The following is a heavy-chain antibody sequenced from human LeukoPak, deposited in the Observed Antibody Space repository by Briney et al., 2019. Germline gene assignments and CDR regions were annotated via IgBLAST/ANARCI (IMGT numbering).Heavy chain of an antibody. D-gene: IGHD3-3*01. Sequence: PSETLSLTCAVYGGSFSGYYWSWIRQPPGKGLEWIGETNHSGSTNYNPSLKSRVTISVDTSKNQFSLKLSSVTAADTAVYYCARGQTYYDFWSGPRGLDFDYWGQGTLVTVSS. CDR1: GGSFSGYY. J-gene: IGHJ4*02. CDR3: ARGQTYYDFWSGPRGLDFDY. V-gene: IGHV4-34*01. CDR2: TNHSGST.